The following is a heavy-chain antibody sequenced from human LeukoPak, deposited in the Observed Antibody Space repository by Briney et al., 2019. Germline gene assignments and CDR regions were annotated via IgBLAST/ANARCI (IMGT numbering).Heavy chain of an antibody. J-gene: IGHJ5*02. D-gene: IGHD6-6*01. CDR3: ARVGTAARLNWFDP. CDR1: GALIDSAGYY. V-gene: IGHV4-31*03. Sequence: PSETLTLTCTVSGALIDSAGYYWGWIRQPPGKGPEWLGYIYYDGRTSYNPSLKSRLTISVDTSENQFSLYVTSVTAADTAVYYCARVGTAARLNWFDPWGQGTLVTVSS. CDR2: IYYDGRT.